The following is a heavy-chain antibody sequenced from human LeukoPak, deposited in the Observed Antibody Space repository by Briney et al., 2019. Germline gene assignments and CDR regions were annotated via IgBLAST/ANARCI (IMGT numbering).Heavy chain of an antibody. Sequence: SETLSLTCTVSAYSISSGYFWGWIRQPPGKGLEWIGSIYSSGSTYYNPSLKSRVTISVDTSKNQFSLQLSSVTAADTAVYYCARVRLSYGYYFDYWGQGTLVTVSS. CDR2: IYSSGST. CDR1: AYSISSGYF. J-gene: IGHJ4*02. V-gene: IGHV4-38-2*02. D-gene: IGHD5-18*01. CDR3: ARVRLSYGYYFDY.